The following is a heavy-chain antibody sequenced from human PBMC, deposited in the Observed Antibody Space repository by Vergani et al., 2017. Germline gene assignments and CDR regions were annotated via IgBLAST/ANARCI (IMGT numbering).Heavy chain of an antibody. D-gene: IGHD6-13*01. CDR2: ISGSGGST. CDR3: AKDFFGIAAAGNIFDY. J-gene: IGHJ4*02. CDR1: GFTFSSYA. Sequence: EVQLLESGGGLVQPGGSLRLSCAASGFTFSSYAMSWVRQAPGKGLEWVSAISGSGGSTYYADSVKGRFTISRDNSKNTLYLQMNSLRAEDTAVYYCAKDFFGIAAAGNIFDYWGQGTLVTVSS. V-gene: IGHV3-23*01.